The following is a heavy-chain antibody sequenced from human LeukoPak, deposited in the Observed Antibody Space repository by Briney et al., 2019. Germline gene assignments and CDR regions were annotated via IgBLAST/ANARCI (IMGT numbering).Heavy chain of an antibody. V-gene: IGHV6-1*01. CDR3: ARAAFTSGTPRGFDY. Sequence: SQTLSLTCAISGDSVSGNSVAWNWLRQSPLSGLEWLGRTYYRSKWYHDYAISVKSRMTINPDTSKNQFSLQLISVTPEDTAVYYCARAAFTSGTPRGFDYWGQGTLVTVSS. J-gene: IGHJ4*02. CDR1: GDSVSGNSVA. D-gene: IGHD6-19*01. CDR2: TYYRSKWYH.